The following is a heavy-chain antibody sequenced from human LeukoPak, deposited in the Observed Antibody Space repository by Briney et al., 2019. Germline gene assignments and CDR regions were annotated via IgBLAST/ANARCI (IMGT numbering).Heavy chain of an antibody. V-gene: IGHV1-18*01. D-gene: IGHD2-2*02. CDR1: GYTFTSYG. Sequence: ASVKVSCKASGYTFTSYGISWVRQAPGQGLEWMGWISAYNGNTNYAQKLQGRVTMTTDTSTSTAYMELRSLRSDDTAVYYCARDAYIVVVPAAIYYYYGMDVWGQGTMVSVSS. J-gene: IGHJ6*02. CDR2: ISAYNGNT. CDR3: ARDAYIVVVPAAIYYYYGMDV.